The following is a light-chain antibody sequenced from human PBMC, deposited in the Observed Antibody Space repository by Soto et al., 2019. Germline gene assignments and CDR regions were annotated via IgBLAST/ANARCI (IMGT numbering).Light chain of an antibody. Sequence: AIQLTQSPSSLSASVGDRVTITCRASQGIASNLAWYQQKPGRAPKLLIYDAASFESGVPSRFRGSGFGTDFTLTINSLQPEDFATYYCQQFNSYPLTFGQGTRLEIK. CDR2: DAA. V-gene: IGKV1-13*02. CDR1: QGIASN. J-gene: IGKJ5*01. CDR3: QQFNSYPLT.